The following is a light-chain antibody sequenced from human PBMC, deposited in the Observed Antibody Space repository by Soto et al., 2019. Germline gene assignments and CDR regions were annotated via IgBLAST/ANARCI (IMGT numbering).Light chain of an antibody. V-gene: IGKV2-28*01. J-gene: IGKJ1*01. CDR1: QSLLHSNGYTY. Sequence: DIVMTQSPLSLPVTPGEPASISCRSSQSLLHSNGYTYLDWYLQKPGQSPQLVIYLGSNRDSGGPYRFSGGGSATDFTMKISRVEAEDLGVYYCKQARQTPAFGQGTKVEIK. CDR2: LGS. CDR3: KQARQTPA.